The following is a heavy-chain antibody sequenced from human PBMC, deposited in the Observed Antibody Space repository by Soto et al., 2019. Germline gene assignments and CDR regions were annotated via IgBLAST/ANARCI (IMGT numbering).Heavy chain of an antibody. CDR3: ARFHRYFDWLSTDYYYYGMDV. D-gene: IGHD3-9*01. CDR2: IYPGDSDT. CDR1: GYSFTSYW. J-gene: IGHJ6*02. V-gene: IGHV5-51*01. Sequence: LGESLKISCKGSGYSFTSYWIGWVRQMPGKGLEWMGIIYPGDSDTRYSPSFQGQVTTSADKSISTAYLQWSSLKASDTAMYYCARFHRYFDWLSTDYYYYGMDVWGQGTTVTVSS.